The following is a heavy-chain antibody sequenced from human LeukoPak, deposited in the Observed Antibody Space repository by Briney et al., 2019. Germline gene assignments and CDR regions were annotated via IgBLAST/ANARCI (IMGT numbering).Heavy chain of an antibody. D-gene: IGHD3-22*01. Sequence: GGSLRLSCAASGFTFSSYSMNWVRQAPGKGLEWVSSISSSSSYIYYADSVKSRFTISRDNAKNSLYLQMNSLRAEDTAAYYCAREGWYYDSSGNYYYMDVWGKGTTVTVSS. J-gene: IGHJ6*03. CDR3: AREGWYYDSSGNYYYMDV. V-gene: IGHV3-21*01. CDR2: ISSSSSYI. CDR1: GFTFSSYS.